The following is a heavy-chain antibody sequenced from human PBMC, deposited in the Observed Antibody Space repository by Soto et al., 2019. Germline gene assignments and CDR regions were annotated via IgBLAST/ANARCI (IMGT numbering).Heavy chain of an antibody. CDR1: GGSISSYY. J-gene: IGHJ6*02. V-gene: IGHV4-59*01. CDR3: VRQYYDFWSGVYYYGMDV. Sequence: SETLSLTCTVSGGSISSYYWSWIRQPPGKGLEWIGYIYYSGSTNYNPSLKSRVTISVDTSKNQFSLKLSSVTAADTAVYYCVRQYYDFWSGVYYYGMDVWGQGTTVTVSS. D-gene: IGHD3-3*01. CDR2: IYYSGST.